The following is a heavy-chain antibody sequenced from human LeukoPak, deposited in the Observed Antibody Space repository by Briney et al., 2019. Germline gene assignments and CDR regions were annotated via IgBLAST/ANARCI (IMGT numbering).Heavy chain of an antibody. V-gene: IGHV3-23*01. CDR2: ISAGGSDT. D-gene: IGHD6-13*01. Sequence: PGGSLRLSCAASGFSFSSYAMSWVRQAPGKGLEWVSSISAGGSDTYYADSVKGRFTFSRDNSKNTLYLQMNSLGAEDTAIYYCAKNGYSASWYLIFDYWGQGTLVTVSS. J-gene: IGHJ4*02. CDR1: GFSFSSYA. CDR3: AKNGYSASWYLIFDY.